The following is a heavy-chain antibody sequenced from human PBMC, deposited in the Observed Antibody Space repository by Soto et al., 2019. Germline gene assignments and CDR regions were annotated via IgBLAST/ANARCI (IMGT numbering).Heavy chain of an antibody. Sequence: PSGTLSLTCTFSCGSISSGDFYWSWVRQPPGKGLEWIGYIYYSGSTYYNPSLKSRVTISVDTSKNQFSLNLSSVTAADTAVYYCANSAPEDAFDIWGQGTMVTVSS. CDR3: ANSAPEDAFDI. D-gene: IGHD1-26*01. V-gene: IGHV4-30-4*01. CDR1: CGSISSGDFY. J-gene: IGHJ3*02. CDR2: IYYSGST.